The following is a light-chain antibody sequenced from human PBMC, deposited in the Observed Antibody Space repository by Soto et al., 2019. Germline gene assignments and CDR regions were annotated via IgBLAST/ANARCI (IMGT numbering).Light chain of an antibody. V-gene: IGKV3-20*01. CDR3: QQYGSSPT. CDR1: QSVSSNY. J-gene: IGKJ1*01. CDR2: GAS. Sequence: VVLTQSPGTLSLSPGERATLPCRASQSVSSNYLAWYQHKPGQAPRLLIYGASRRASGIPDRFSGSGSGTDFTLTISRLEPEDSAVHYCQQYGSSPTFGQGTKVDIK.